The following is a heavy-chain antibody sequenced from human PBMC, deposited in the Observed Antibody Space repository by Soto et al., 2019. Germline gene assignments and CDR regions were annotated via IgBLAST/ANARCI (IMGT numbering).Heavy chain of an antibody. CDR3: ARGALGFEP. CDR1: GFTFSRYD. Sequence: EVQVVESGGGLVQPGGSLRLSCAASGFTFSRYDMHWVRQATGRGLEWVSGIGTSGDTYYAGSVKGRFTISRENAKNSVYLQRNSLRAGDTAVYYCARGALGFEPWGQGPLVAVSS. J-gene: IGHJ5*02. CDR2: IGTSGDT. V-gene: IGHV3-13*04. D-gene: IGHD6-6*01.